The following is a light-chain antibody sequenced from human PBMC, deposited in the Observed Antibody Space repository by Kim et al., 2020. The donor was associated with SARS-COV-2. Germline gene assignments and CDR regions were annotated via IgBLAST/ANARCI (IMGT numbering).Light chain of an antibody. V-gene: IGLV2-8*01. CDR2: EVS. CDR3: SSYAGSNNLV. Sequence: GQSVTISCTGTISGVGGYNYVSWHQQHPGTAPTLMFYEVSKRPSGVPDRFSGSKSGYTASLPVSGLQAEDEADYYCSSYAGSNNLVFGGGTQLTVL. J-gene: IGLJ2*01. CDR1: ISGVGGYNY.